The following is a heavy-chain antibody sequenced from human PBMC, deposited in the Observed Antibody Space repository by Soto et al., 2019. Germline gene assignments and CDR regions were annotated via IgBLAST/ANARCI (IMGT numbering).Heavy chain of an antibody. CDR2: INHSGST. J-gene: IGHJ6*02. V-gene: IGHV4-34*01. CDR1: GGSFSGYF. CDR3: ARDLSGYYYGMDV. Sequence: SETLSLTCAVYGGSFSGYFWNWVRQPPGKGLEWIGEINHSGSTKYNPSLKSRVTLSVDTSKNQFSLRVFSVAAADTAVYYCARDLSGYYYGMDVWGQGTTVTVSS.